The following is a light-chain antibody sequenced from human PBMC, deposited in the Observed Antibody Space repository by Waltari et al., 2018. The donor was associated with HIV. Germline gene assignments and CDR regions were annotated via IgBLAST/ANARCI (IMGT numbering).Light chain of an antibody. Sequence: QSALTQPASVSGSPGQSITISCTGTSSDIGFYNYVSWYQQYPGKAPKLMIYEVSNRPSGVSNRFSGSKSGNTASLTISGLQAEDEADYYCSSYRSNNILLFGGGTKLTVL. CDR1: SSDIGFYNY. V-gene: IGLV2-14*01. J-gene: IGLJ2*01. CDR2: EVS. CDR3: SSYRSNNILL.